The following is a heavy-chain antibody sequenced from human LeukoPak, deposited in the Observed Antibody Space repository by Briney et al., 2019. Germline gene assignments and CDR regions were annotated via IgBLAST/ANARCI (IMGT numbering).Heavy chain of an antibody. V-gene: IGHV3-30-3*01. J-gene: IGHJ3*02. D-gene: IGHD3-9*01. CDR3: ARDGTTYYYILTGYPPGAFDI. CDR2: ISYDGSNK. CDR1: GFTFSSYA. Sequence: PGGALRLSCAASGFTFSSYAMHWVRQAPGKGLEWVAVISYDGSNKYYADSVKGGFTISRDNSKNTLYLQKNSLRAEDTAVYYYARDGTTYYYILTGYPPGAFDIWGQRTMVTVSS.